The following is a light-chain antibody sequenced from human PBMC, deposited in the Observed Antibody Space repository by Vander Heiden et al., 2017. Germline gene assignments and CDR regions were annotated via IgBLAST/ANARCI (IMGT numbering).Light chain of an antibody. V-gene: IGKV3-11*01. CDR3: QQSSNWPLT. CDR1: QSVSSY. J-gene: IGKJ4*01. Sequence: DIVLTQSPATLSLSPGERATLSCRASQSVSSYLAWYQQKPGQAPRLLIYDASNRATGIPARFSGSGSGTDFTLTISSLEPEDFAVYYCQQSSNWPLTFGGGTKVEIK. CDR2: DAS.